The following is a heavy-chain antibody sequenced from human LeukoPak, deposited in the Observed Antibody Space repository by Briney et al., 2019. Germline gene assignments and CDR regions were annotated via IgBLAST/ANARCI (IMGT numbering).Heavy chain of an antibody. CDR3: ARGEQLVGP. CDR2: ISSGSSYI. D-gene: IGHD6-6*01. J-gene: IGHJ5*02. Sequence: GGSLRLSCAAYGFTFSSFSMNWVRQAPGKGLEWVSSISSGSSYIYYADSVKGRFTISRDNAKNSLYRQMNSLRAEDTAVYYCARGEQLVGPWGQGTLVTVSS. V-gene: IGHV3-21*01. CDR1: GFTFSSFS.